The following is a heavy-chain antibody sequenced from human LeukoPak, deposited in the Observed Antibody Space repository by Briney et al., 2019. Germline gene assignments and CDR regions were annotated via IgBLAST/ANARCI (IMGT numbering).Heavy chain of an antibody. CDR1: GGSFSGYY. J-gene: IGHJ3*02. CDR2: INRSGST. Sequence: PSETLSLTCAVYGGSFSGYYWRWIRQPPGKGLEWIGEINRSGSTNYNPSLKSRVTISVDTSKNQFSLKLSSVTAADTAVYYCARGEDCSSTSCYTDDAFDIWGQGTMVTVSS. CDR3: ARGEDCSSTSCYTDDAFDI. D-gene: IGHD2-2*02. V-gene: IGHV4-34*01.